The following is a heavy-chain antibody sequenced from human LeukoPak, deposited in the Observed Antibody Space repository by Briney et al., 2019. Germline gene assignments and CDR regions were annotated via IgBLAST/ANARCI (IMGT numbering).Heavy chain of an antibody. CDR2: IYYSGST. D-gene: IGHD3-3*01. CDR1: GGSISSSSYY. J-gene: IGHJ3*02. V-gene: IGHV4-39*07. CDR3: ARGPIFGVFYAFDI. Sequence: SETLSLTCTVSGGSISSSSYYWGWIRQPPGKGLEWIGSIYYSGSTYYNQSLKSRVTISVDTSKNQFSLKLSSVTAADTAVYYCARGPIFGVFYAFDIWGQATMVTVSS.